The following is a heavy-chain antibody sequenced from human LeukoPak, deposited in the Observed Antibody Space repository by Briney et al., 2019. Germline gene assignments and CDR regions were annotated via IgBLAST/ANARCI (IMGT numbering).Heavy chain of an antibody. CDR3: AKVSAWDILKPIDY. J-gene: IGHJ4*02. Sequence: GGSLRLSCAVSGFPFSSYAMSWVRQAPGKGLEWVSAITGSGGGTYYPDSVKGRFTISRDDSRNTLYLQMNSLRAEDTAVYYCAKVSAWDILKPIDYWGQGTLVTVSS. CDR2: ITGSGGGT. CDR1: GFPFSSYA. V-gene: IGHV3-23*01. D-gene: IGHD1-26*01.